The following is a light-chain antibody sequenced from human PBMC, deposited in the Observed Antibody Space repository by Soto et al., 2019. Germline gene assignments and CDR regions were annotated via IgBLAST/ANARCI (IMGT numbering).Light chain of an antibody. CDR3: QHYNGR. Sequence: IRMTQSPSTLSASVGDRVTITCRVTQYISTWLAWYQQKPGKAPNLLIYDASTLQSGVPSRFSGSGSGTEFTLTISSLQPDDFETYYCQHYNGRFGQGTRVEIK. V-gene: IGKV1-5*03. CDR1: QYISTW. J-gene: IGKJ1*01. CDR2: DAS.